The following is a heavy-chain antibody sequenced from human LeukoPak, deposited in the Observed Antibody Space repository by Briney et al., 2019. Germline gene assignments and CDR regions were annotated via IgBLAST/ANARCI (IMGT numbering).Heavy chain of an antibody. CDR1: GFTFSNSG. V-gene: IGHV3-30-3*01. CDR3: ARVRSSGTIAAAGSAFDY. D-gene: IGHD6-13*01. Sequence: GGSLRLSCAASGFTFSNSGMHWVRQAPGKGLEWVAVILSDGGKKNYADSVKGRFTISRDNSKNTLLLLMNSLRAEDTAVYYCARVRSSGTIAAAGSAFDYWGQGTLVTVSS. CDR2: ILSDGGKK. J-gene: IGHJ4*02.